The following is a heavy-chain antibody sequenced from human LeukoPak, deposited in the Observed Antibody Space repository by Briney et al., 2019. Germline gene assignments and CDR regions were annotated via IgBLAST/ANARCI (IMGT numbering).Heavy chain of an antibody. CDR1: EYTFTGYY. V-gene: IGHV1-18*04. CDR3: VIDRSYSSGWYPRGYFDY. D-gene: IGHD6-19*01. Sequence: ASVKVSCKASEYTFTGYYMHWVRLAPGQGLEWMGWISAYNGNTKYAEKLQGRVTMTTDTSTSTADMELRSLRSDDTAVYYCVIDRSYSSGWYPRGYFDYWGQGTLVTVSS. CDR2: ISAYNGNT. J-gene: IGHJ4*02.